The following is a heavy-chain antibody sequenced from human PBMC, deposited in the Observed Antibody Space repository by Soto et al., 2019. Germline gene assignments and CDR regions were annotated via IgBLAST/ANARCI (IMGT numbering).Heavy chain of an antibody. V-gene: IGHV4-34*01. J-gene: IGHJ5*02. CDR1: GGSFSGYY. D-gene: IGHD3-10*01. CDR2: INHSGST. Sequence: PSETLSLTCAVHGGSFSGYYWNWIRQPPGNGLEWIGEINHSGSTTYNPSLKSRVTISVDTSKNQFSLKLSSVTAADTAVYYCARSRLWFGDFGDWFDPWGQGTLVTVSS. CDR3: ARSRLWFGDFGDWFDP.